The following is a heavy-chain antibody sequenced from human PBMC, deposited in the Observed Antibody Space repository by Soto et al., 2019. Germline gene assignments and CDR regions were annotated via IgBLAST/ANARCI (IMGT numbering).Heavy chain of an antibody. Sequence: PSETLSLTCAVSGGSISSGGYSWSWIRQPPGKGLEWIGYIYHSGSTYYNPSLKSRVTISVDRSKNQFSLKLSSVTAADTAVYYCARDLVGAAYYDYWGQGTLVTVSS. CDR2: IYHSGST. J-gene: IGHJ4*02. D-gene: IGHD1-26*01. V-gene: IGHV4-30-2*01. CDR3: ARDLVGAAYYDY. CDR1: GGSISSGGYS.